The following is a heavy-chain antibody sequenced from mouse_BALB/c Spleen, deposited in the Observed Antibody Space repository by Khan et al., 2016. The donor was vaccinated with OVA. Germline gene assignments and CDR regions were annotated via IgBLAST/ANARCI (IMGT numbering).Heavy chain of an antibody. CDR2: ISGDSSTI. D-gene: IGHD1-1*01. V-gene: IGHV5-17*02. J-gene: IGHJ2*01. CDR3: ARSYFYGYYFDQ. CDR1: GFTFSSFG. Sequence: EVQLVESGGGLVQPGGSRKLSCVASGFTFSSFGMHWVRQAPEKGLEWVAYISGDSSTIYYTDTVKGRFTISIDNPKNTLFLQMTSLRSEDMAMYYCARSYFYGYYFDQWGQGTTLTVSS.